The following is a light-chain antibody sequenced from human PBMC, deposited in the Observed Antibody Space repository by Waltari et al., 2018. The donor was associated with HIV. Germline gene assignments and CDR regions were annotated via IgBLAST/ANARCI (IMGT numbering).Light chain of an antibody. CDR2: EVS. CDR1: SSDFASYNY. CDR3: SSYTSSSTLLV. J-gene: IGLJ1*01. Sequence: QSALTQPASVSGSPGQSITISCTGTSSDFASYNYVSWYQLHPGKAPKLMIYEVSNRPSGVSNRFSGSKSGNTASLTISGLQAEDEADYYCSSYTSSSTLLVFGTGTKVTVL. V-gene: IGLV2-14*01.